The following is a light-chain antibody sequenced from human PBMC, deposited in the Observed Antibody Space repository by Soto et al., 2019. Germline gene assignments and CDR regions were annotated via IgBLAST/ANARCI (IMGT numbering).Light chain of an antibody. Sequence: QSVLTQPASVSGSPGQSITISCTGTSSDVGGYNYVSWYQQYPGKAPKLMIYHVSNRPSGVSCRVSGSKSGNSASLTISGVQAEDEADYYCSLCTSSNTFVFGTGTKVTLL. J-gene: IGLJ1*01. CDR1: SSDVGGYNY. CDR2: HVS. CDR3: SLCTSSNTFV. V-gene: IGLV2-14*01.